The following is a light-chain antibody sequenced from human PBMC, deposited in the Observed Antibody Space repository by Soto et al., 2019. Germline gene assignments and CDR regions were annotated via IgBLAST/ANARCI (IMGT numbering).Light chain of an antibody. CDR3: QQCDGSPRLT. J-gene: IGKJ4*01. V-gene: IGKV3-20*01. CDR1: QSVSSSY. Sequence: EIVLTQSPGTLSLSPGERATLSCRASQSVSSSYLAWYQQKPGQAPRLLIYGASSRATGIPDRFSGSGSGTDFTLTISRLEPEDXAVYXCQQCDGSPRLTCGGGTKLEIK. CDR2: GAS.